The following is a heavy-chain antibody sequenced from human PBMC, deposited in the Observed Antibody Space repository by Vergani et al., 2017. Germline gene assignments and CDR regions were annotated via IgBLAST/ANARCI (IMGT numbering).Heavy chain of an antibody. V-gene: IGHV4-61*02. CDR2: LYTSGST. J-gene: IGHJ5*02. CDR3: ARSLPPLDWFDA. CDR1: GGSISSGSYY. D-gene: IGHD3-16*02. Sequence: QVQLQESGPGLVKPSQTLSLTCTVSGGSISSGSYYWSWIRQPAGKGLEWIGRLYTSGSTNYNPSLKSRVNISVDTSKNQFSLKLSSVTAADTAVYYCARSLPPLDWFDAGGQGTLVTVSS.